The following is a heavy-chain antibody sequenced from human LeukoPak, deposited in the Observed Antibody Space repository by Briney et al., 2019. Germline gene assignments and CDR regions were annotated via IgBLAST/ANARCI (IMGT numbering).Heavy chain of an antibody. J-gene: IGHJ4*02. CDR1: GGSFSGYY. Sequence: SETLSLTCAVYGGSFSGYYWSWIRQPPGKGLEWIGEINHSGSTNYNPSLKSRVTISVDTSKNQFSLKLSSVTAADTAVYYCARSGYSGYDPGIFDYWGQGTLVTVSS. CDR2: INHSGST. CDR3: ARSGYSGYDPGIFDY. V-gene: IGHV4-34*01. D-gene: IGHD5-12*01.